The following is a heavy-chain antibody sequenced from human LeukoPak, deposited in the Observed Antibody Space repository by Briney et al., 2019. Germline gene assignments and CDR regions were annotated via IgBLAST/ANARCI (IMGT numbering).Heavy chain of an antibody. CDR2: IWYDGSNK. CDR3: AREGEYSSSWSELFDY. Sequence: GGSLRLSCAASGFTFSSYGMHWVRQAPGKGLEWVAVIWYDGSNKYYADSVKGRFTISRDNSKNTLYLQMNSLRAEDTAVYYCAREGEYSSSWSELFDYWGQGTLVTVSS. J-gene: IGHJ4*02. V-gene: IGHV3-33*01. CDR1: GFTFSSYG. D-gene: IGHD6-13*01.